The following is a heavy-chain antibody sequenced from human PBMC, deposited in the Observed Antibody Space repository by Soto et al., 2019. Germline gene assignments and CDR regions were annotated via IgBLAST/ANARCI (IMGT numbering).Heavy chain of an antibody. Sequence: GGSLRLSCAASGFTFSSYGMHWVRQAPGKGLEWVAVIWYDGSNKYYADSVKGRFTISRDNSKNTLYLQMNSLRAEDTAVYYCARDKASSGWRALDYWGQGTLVTVSS. V-gene: IGHV3-33*01. CDR1: GFTFSSYG. CDR3: ARDKASSGWRALDY. D-gene: IGHD6-19*01. J-gene: IGHJ4*02. CDR2: IWYDGSNK.